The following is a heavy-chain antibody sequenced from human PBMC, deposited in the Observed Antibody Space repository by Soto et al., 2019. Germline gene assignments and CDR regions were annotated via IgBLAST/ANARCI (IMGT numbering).Heavy chain of an antibody. V-gene: IGHV1-18*01. CDR2: ITPYNGNT. J-gene: IGHJ3*01. CDR3: ALLSSRRNDFDV. Sequence: QVQLVQSGAEVKNPGASVKVSCQASNYLFGAFGISWVRQAPGQGLEWMGWITPYNGNTHYAEKFQDRVTMTADKSTTTAYMEVRRLTSDDTAVYFCALLSSRRNDFDVWGQGTVVTVSS. D-gene: IGHD2-15*01. CDR1: NYLFGAFG.